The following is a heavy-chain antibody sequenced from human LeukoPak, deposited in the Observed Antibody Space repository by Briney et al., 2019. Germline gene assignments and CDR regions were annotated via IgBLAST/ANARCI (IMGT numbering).Heavy chain of an antibody. D-gene: IGHD6-19*01. Sequence: VSVKVSCKASGYTFTSYYMHWVRQAPGEGLEWMGWINPNSGGTNNAQKFQGRVTMTRDTPISTAYMELSRLRSDDTAVYYCARVLFYGSGNKPNRVDYWGQGTLVTVSS. CDR3: ARVLFYGSGNKPNRVDY. CDR2: INPNSGGT. CDR1: GYTFTSYY. V-gene: IGHV1-2*02. J-gene: IGHJ4*02.